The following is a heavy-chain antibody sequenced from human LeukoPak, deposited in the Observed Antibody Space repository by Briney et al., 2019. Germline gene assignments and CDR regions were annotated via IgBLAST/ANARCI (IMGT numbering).Heavy chain of an antibody. CDR2: IWYDGSDK. CDR1: GFTFSSYG. V-gene: IGHV3-33*08. J-gene: IGHJ4*02. Sequence: GGSLRLSCAASGFTFSSYGMHWVRQAPGKGLEWVAVIWYDGSDKYYVESVQGRFTISRDNSKNTLLLQMNSLKGEDTAVYYLSRGGAYRSGWYYYFDYWGQGTLVTVSS. D-gene: IGHD6-19*01. CDR3: SRGGAYRSGWYYYFDY.